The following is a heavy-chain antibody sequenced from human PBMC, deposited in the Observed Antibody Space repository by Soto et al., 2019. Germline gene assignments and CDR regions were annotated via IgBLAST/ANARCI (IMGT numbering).Heavy chain of an antibody. CDR3: AKGGQQWLGYYYYGMDV. CDR1: GFTFSSSA. Sequence: QPGGSLRLSCAASGFTFSSSAMSWVRQAPGKGLEWVSASSGSGGSTYYGDSVKGRCTISRDNSRNTLYLQMNSLRAEDTAVYYCAKGGQQWLGYYYYGMDVWGQGTTVNVSS. CDR2: SSGSGGST. V-gene: IGHV3-23*01. D-gene: IGHD6-19*01. J-gene: IGHJ6*01.